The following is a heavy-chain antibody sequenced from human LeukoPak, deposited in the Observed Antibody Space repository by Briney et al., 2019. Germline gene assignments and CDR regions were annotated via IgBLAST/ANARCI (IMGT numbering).Heavy chain of an antibody. Sequence: MASETLSLTCSVSGASISSSSYYWGSIRQPPGNGLEWIGSIYYSGSTYYDPSLKSRVTISADTSKNQFSLKLSSVTAADTAVYYCARGNYGSGSFIYYFDYWGQGTLVTVSS. CDR3: ARGNYGSGSFIYYFDY. CDR2: IYYSGST. D-gene: IGHD3-10*01. CDR1: GASISSSSYY. V-gene: IGHV4-39*07. J-gene: IGHJ4*02.